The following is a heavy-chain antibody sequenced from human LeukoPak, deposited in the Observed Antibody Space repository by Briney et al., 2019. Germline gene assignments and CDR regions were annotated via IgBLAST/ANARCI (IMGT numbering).Heavy chain of an antibody. D-gene: IGHD3-22*01. Sequence: GGSLRLSCAASGFTFSTYWMHWVRQAPGKGLVWVSRIKSDGSTNYADSVKGRFTISRDNAKNTVSLQMNSLRPEDTGVYYCARAPSEIGGYYPEYFRHWGQGTLVTVSS. CDR1: GFTFSTYW. CDR2: IKSDGST. V-gene: IGHV3-74*01. J-gene: IGHJ1*01. CDR3: ARAPSEIGGYYPEYFRH.